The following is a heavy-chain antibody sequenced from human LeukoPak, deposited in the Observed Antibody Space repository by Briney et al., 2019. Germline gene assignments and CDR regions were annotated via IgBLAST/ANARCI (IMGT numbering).Heavy chain of an antibody. CDR1: GGSISSYY. J-gene: IGHJ4*02. D-gene: IGHD1-7*01. CDR2: IYHSGST. Sequence: SETLSLTCTVSGGSISSYYWSWIRQPPGKGLEWIGYIYHSGSTYYNPSLKSRVTISVDRSKNQFSLKLSSVTAADTAVYYCARGDNWNFVLDYWGQGTLVTVSS. CDR3: ARGDNWNFVLDY. V-gene: IGHV4-59*12.